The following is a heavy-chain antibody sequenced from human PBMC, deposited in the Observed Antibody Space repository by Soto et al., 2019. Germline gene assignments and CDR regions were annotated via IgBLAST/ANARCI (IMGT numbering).Heavy chain of an antibody. V-gene: IGHV4-59*01. Sequence: QVQLQESGPGLVKPSETLSLTCTVSGGSISSYYWSWIRQPPGKGLEWIGYIYYSGSTNYNPSHKSRVTISVDTSKNQFSLKLSSVTAADTAVYYCARGDDILTGDSYYFDYWGQGTLVTVSS. D-gene: IGHD3-9*01. J-gene: IGHJ4*02. CDR1: GGSISSYY. CDR2: IYYSGST. CDR3: ARGDDILTGDSYYFDY.